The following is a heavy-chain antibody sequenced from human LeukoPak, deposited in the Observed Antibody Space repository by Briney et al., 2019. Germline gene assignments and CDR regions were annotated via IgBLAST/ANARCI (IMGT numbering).Heavy chain of an antibody. D-gene: IGHD1-26*01. CDR1: GFTFSGSA. V-gene: IGHV3-73*01. CDR2: IRSKANSYAT. CDR3: TRLAEGATPSAY. Sequence: GGSLRLSCAASGFTFSGSAMRWVRQASGKGLEWVVRIRSKANSYATACAASVKGRFTISRNDSKNTAYLQMNSLKTEDTAVYYCTRLAEGATPSAYWGQGTLVTVSS. J-gene: IGHJ4*02.